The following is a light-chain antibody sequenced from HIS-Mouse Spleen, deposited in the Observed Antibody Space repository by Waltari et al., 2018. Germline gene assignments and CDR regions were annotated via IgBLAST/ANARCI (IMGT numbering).Light chain of an antibody. Sequence: SYELTQPPSVSVSLGQMARITCSGEALPKKYAYWYQQKPGQFPVLVIFKDSERPSGIPWRFSGSSSGTIVTLTISGVQAEDEADYYCLSADSSGNHRVFGGGTKLTVL. J-gene: IGLJ2*01. CDR1: ALPKKY. CDR2: KDS. V-gene: IGLV3-16*01. CDR3: LSADSSGNHRV.